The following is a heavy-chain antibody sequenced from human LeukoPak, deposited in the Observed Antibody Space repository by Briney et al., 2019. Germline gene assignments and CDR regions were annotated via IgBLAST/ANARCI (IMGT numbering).Heavy chain of an antibody. CDR1: GGSISSYY. V-gene: IGHV4-59*12. D-gene: IGHD3-9*01. CDR2: IYYSGST. CDR3: AREVLFEWSHAFDI. Sequence: SETLSLTCTVSGGSISSYYWSWIRQPPGKGLEWIGYIYYSGSTNYNPSLKSRVTISVDTSKNQFSLKLSSVTAADTAVYYCAREVLFEWSHAFDIWGQGTMVTVSS. J-gene: IGHJ3*02.